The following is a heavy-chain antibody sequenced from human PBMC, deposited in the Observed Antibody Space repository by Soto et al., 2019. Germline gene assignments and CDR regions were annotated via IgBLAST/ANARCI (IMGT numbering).Heavy chain of an antibody. D-gene: IGHD2-2*01. J-gene: IGHJ4*02. CDR2: IDPSDSYT. CDR3: ARHQTSPEVPRHFDY. CDR1: GYSFTSYW. Sequence: GESLKISCQGSGYSFTSYWISWVRQMPGKGLEWMGRIDPSDSYTNYSPSFQGHVTISADKSISTAYLQWSSLKASDTAMYYCARHQTSPEVPRHFDYWGQGTLVTVSS. V-gene: IGHV5-10-1*01.